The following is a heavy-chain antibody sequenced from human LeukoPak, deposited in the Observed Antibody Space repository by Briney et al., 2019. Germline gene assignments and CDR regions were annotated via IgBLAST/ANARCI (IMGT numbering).Heavy chain of an antibody. CDR1: RFTFSDYY. CDR3: AKFQPPWRSPNWFDP. V-gene: IGHV3-23*01. Sequence: PGGSLKLPCAASRFTFSDYYMSWIRQAPGKGLEWVSGISGSGGSTYYADSVKGRFTISRDNSKNTLYLQMNSLRAEDTAVYYCAKFQPPWRSPNWFDPWGQGTLVTVSP. CDR2: ISGSGGST. D-gene: IGHD3-16*01. J-gene: IGHJ5*02.